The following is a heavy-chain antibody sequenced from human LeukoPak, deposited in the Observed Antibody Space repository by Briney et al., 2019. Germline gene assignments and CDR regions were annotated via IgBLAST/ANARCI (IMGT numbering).Heavy chain of an antibody. CDR3: AXQYXDTAMVTDYYYGMDV. Sequence: GESLKISCKGSGYSFTSYWIGWVRQMPGKGLEWMGIIYPGDSDTRYSPSFQGQVTISADKSISTAYLQWSSLKASDTAMYYCAXQYXDTAMVTDYYYGMDVWGQGTTVTVSS. CDR1: GYSFTSYW. J-gene: IGHJ6*02. D-gene: IGHD5-18*01. V-gene: IGHV5-51*01. CDR2: IYPGDSDT.